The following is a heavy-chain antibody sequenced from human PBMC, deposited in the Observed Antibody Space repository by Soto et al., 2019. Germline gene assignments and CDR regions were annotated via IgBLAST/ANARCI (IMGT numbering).Heavy chain of an antibody. CDR1: VYTFTSYG. D-gene: IGHD3-3*01. CDR2: ISAYNGNT. CDR3: ARGGTYDFWSGYYDYFDY. Sequence: ASVKVSCKASVYTFTSYGISWVRQAPGQGLEWMGWISAYNGNTNYAQKLQGRVTMTTDTSTSTAYMELRSLRSDDTAVYYCARGGTYDFWSGYYDYFDYWGQGTLVTVSS. J-gene: IGHJ4*02. V-gene: IGHV1-18*01.